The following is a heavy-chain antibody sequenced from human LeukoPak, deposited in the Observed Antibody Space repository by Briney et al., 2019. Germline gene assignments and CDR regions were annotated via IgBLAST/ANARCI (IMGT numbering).Heavy chain of an antibody. CDR3: ARDKVSPLDWFDP. CDR1: GFTFSSYA. V-gene: IGHV3-53*01. Sequence: GGSLRLSCAASGFTFSSYAMHWVRQAPGKGLEWVAVIYSGGSTYYADSVKGRFTISRDNSKNTLYLQMNSLRAEDTAVYYCARDKVSPLDWFDPWGQGTPVTVSS. J-gene: IGHJ5*02. CDR2: IYSGGST.